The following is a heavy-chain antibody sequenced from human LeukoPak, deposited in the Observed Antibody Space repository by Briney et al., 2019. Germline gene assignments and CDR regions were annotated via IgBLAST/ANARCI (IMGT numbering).Heavy chain of an antibody. J-gene: IGHJ5*02. D-gene: IGHD3-22*01. CDR2: ITSSGGTN. V-gene: IGHV3-48*04. CDR3: SRGLFGSSYYDSSVGNWLDP. Sequence: GGSLRLSCAASGCSFSSYSRNWVRQAPGKGLEWVSFITSSGGTNYYAGSLQGRFTISRDNAKNLLYLQMSSLRVDDTAVYYCSRGLFGSSYYDSSVGNWLDPWGQGTLVTVSS. CDR1: GCSFSSYS.